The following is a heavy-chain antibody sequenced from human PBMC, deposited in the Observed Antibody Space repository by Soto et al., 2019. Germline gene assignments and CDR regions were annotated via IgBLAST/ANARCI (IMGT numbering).Heavy chain of an antibody. J-gene: IGHJ4*02. V-gene: IGHV3-48*04. CDR2: ISSSSSTI. D-gene: IGHD2-8*01. Sequence: PGGSLRLSCAASGFTFSSYSMNWVRQAPGKGLEWVSYISSSSSTIYYADSVKGRFTVSRDNAKNSVFLQMKSLSAEDAAVYYCASRGHCSNGVCHPFDYWGQGTLVTVSS. CDR1: GFTFSSYS. CDR3: ASRGHCSNGVCHPFDY.